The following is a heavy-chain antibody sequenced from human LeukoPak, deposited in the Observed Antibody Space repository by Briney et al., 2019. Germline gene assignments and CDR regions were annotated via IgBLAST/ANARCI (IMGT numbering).Heavy chain of an antibody. D-gene: IGHD3-9*01. V-gene: IGHV1-18*01. Sequence: GASVKVSCKASGYTFNNYGISWVRQAPGQGLEWMGWVTSYNGDTNYAQKFQGRVTMSTDTSTSTAYMELSRLRFDDTAVYYCARSPDILTGEKFDYWGQGTLVTVSS. CDR1: GYTFNNYG. CDR3: ARSPDILTGEKFDY. CDR2: VTSYNGDT. J-gene: IGHJ4*02.